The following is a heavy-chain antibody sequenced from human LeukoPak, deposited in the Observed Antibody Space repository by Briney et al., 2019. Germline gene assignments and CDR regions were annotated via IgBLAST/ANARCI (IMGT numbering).Heavy chain of an antibody. Sequence: ASVTVSCKASGYTFTSYDINWVRQATGQGLEWMGGIIPIFGTANYAQKFQGRVTITADESTSTAYMELSSLRSEDTAVYYCARVLGYDFWSGYYTPFFDYWGQGTLVTVSS. CDR1: GYTFTSYD. V-gene: IGHV1-69*13. CDR3: ARVLGYDFWSGYYTPFFDY. J-gene: IGHJ4*02. CDR2: IIPIFGTA. D-gene: IGHD3-3*01.